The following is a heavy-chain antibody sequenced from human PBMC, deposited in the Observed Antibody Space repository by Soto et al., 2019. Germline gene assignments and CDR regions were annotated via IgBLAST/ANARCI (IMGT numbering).Heavy chain of an antibody. D-gene: IGHD6-6*01. CDR1: GFTFSDHG. CDR2: ISGSVGST. J-gene: IGHJ4*02. CDR3: AKDRTIAARNHDE. V-gene: IGHV3-23*01. Sequence: EVQLLESGGGLVQPGGSLRLSCVGSGFTFSDHGMSWVRQAPGKGLEWVSAISGSVGSTFYADSVKGRFTISRDNSKNTLYLQMNSLRDEDTAVYYCAKDRTIAARNHDEWGQGVLVTVSS.